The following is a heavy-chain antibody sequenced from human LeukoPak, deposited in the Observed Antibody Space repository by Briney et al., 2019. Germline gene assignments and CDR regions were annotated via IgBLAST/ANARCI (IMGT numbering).Heavy chain of an antibody. CDR2: IYTSGST. Sequence: SETLSLTCTVSGGSISSGSYYWSWIRQPAGKGLEWIGRIYTSGSTNYNPSLKSRVTISVDTSKNQFSLKLSSVTAADTAVYYCARMVTLCSGGSCGNWFDPWGQGTLVTVSS. D-gene: IGHD2-15*01. J-gene: IGHJ5*02. CDR1: GGSISSGSYY. CDR3: ARMVTLCSGGSCGNWFDP. V-gene: IGHV4-61*02.